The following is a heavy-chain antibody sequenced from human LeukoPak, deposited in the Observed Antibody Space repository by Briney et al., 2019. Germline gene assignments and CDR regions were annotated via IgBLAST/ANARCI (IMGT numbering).Heavy chain of an antibody. CDR1: GFTFSSYS. CDR2: ISSSSSYI. D-gene: IGHD3-22*01. Sequence: GGSLRLSCAASGFTFSSYSMNWVRQAPGKGLEWVSSISSSSSYIYYADSVKGRFTISRDNSKNTLYLQMNSLRAEDTAVYCCARNFVGGGWSYYYDSSGTAGDYWGQGTLVTVSS. V-gene: IGHV3-21*01. J-gene: IGHJ4*02. CDR3: ARNFVGGGWSYYYDSSGTAGDY.